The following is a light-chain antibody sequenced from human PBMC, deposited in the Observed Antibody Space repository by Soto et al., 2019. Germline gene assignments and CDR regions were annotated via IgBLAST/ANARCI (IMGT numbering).Light chain of an antibody. V-gene: IGKV3-15*01. Sequence: ETVMTQSPATLSVSPGERATLSCRASESVGSNLAWYQQKPGQVPRLIIFGASSRATGTPARFSGSGSGTEFNLTISRLQSEDFAVYYCQQYNIWPLTFGGGTKVDIK. CDR2: GAS. J-gene: IGKJ4*01. CDR1: ESVGSN. CDR3: QQYNIWPLT.